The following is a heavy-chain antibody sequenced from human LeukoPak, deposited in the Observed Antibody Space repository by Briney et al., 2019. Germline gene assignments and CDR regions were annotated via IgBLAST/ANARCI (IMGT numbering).Heavy chain of an antibody. D-gene: IGHD3-16*01. CDR3: ARGAGDGFNP. CDR1: GFTFSTYD. V-gene: IGHV3-13*04. J-gene: IGHJ5*02. Sequence: GGSLRLSCAASGFTFSTYDMHWVRQAPGKSLEWVSGIGKTGDTYYLGSVKGRFTVSRENAKNSVYLQMNSLRVGDTAVYYCARGAGDGFNPWGQGTLVTVSS. CDR2: IGKTGDT.